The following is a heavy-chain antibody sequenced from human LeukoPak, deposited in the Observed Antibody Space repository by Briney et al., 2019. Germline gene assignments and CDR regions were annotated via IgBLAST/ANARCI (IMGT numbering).Heavy chain of an antibody. CDR1: GYTFTDYY. Sequence: ASVKVSCKTSGYTFTDYYIHWVRQAPGQGLEWMGWINPDSGYTNYAQKFQGRVTMTRDTSINTAYMELSRLTSDDTAVYYCATDPRTTVFGTFRYYYMDVWGEGTAVAVSS. J-gene: IGHJ6*03. D-gene: IGHD3-3*01. V-gene: IGHV1-2*02. CDR2: INPDSGYT. CDR3: ATDPRTTVFGTFRYYYMDV.